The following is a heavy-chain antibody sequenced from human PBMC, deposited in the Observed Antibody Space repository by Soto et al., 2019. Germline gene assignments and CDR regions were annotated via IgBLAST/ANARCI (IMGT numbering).Heavy chain of an antibody. D-gene: IGHD3-10*01. CDR3: ARSTEMSLGPHI. J-gene: IGHJ3*02. CDR2: IYPGDSDT. V-gene: IGHV5-51*01. CDR1: GYSFTSYW. Sequence: LGESLKISCNGSGYSFTSYWIGWVCQMPWKGLEWMGIIYPGDSDTRYSPSFQGQVTISADKSISTAYLQWSSLKASDTAMYYCARSTEMSLGPHIWGQGTMVTVSS.